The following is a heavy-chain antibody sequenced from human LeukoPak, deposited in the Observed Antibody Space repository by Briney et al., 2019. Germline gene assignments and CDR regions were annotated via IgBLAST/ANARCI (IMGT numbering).Heavy chain of an antibody. D-gene: IGHD4-17*01. J-gene: IGHJ4*02. CDR3: ARYHYGLDY. Sequence: GASVKVPCRASAYTFTDYYIHWVRQAPGQGLEWMGRINPNTGDTNFAQKFQGRVTMTRDMSISTAFMDLSSLRSDDTAVYYCARYHYGLDYWGQGTLVTVSS. CDR1: AYTFTDYY. CDR2: INPNTGDT. V-gene: IGHV1-2*06.